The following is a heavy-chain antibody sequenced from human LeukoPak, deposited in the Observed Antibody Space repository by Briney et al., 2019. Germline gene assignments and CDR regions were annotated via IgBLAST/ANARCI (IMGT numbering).Heavy chain of an antibody. CDR2: IYSGGST. J-gene: IGHJ4*02. D-gene: IGHD6-13*01. CDR1: GFTVSSNY. Sequence: GGSLRLSCAASGFTVSSNYMSWVRPAPGKGLEWVSVIYSGGSTYYADSVKGRSTISRDNSKKTLYLQMNSLRAEDPAVYYCARDGSESSSWYYWGQGTLVTVSS. V-gene: IGHV3-53*01. CDR3: ARDGSESSSWYY.